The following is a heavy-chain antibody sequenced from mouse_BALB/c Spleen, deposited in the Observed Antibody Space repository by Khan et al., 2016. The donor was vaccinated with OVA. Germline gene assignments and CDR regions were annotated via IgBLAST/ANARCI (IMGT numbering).Heavy chain of an antibody. V-gene: IGHV5-9-3*01. CDR1: GFTFSTYA. Sequence: DVQLVESGGGLVKPGGSLKLSCAASGFTFSTYAMSWVRQTPEKRLEWVATISSDGDYTYYPDNVTGRFTISRDNAKHTLYLQMSSLRSEDTAMYYCARSPYGNFAYWGQGTLVTVSA. D-gene: IGHD2-1*01. J-gene: IGHJ3*01. CDR2: ISSDGDYT. CDR3: ARSPYGNFAY.